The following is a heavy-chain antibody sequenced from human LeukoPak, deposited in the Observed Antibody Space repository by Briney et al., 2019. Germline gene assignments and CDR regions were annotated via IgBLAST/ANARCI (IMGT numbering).Heavy chain of an antibody. J-gene: IGHJ4*02. D-gene: IGHD3-3*01. CDR2: ISAYNGNT. Sequence: ASVKVSCKASGYTFTSYGISWVRQAPGQGLEWMGWISAYNGNTNYAQKLQGRVTMTTDTSTSTAYMELRSLRSDDTAVYYCARVSMRVLRFLEWLDPPNDYWGQGTLVTVSS. CDR1: GYTFTSYG. V-gene: IGHV1-18*01. CDR3: ARVSMRVLRFLEWLDPPNDY.